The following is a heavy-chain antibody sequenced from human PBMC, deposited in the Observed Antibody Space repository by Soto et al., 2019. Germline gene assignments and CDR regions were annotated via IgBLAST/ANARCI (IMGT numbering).Heavy chain of an antibody. CDR3: ARSTVTEDY. D-gene: IGHD4-17*01. J-gene: IGHJ4*02. V-gene: IGHV4-4*02. Sequence: QVQLQESGPGLVKASGTLSLTCAVSGGSISSNNWWSWVRQPPGKGLEWIGEIYHSGSTNYNPSLKSRLTISVDKSKNQFSLKLSSVTAADTAVYYCARSTVTEDYWGQGTLVTVSS. CDR1: GGSISSNNW. CDR2: IYHSGST.